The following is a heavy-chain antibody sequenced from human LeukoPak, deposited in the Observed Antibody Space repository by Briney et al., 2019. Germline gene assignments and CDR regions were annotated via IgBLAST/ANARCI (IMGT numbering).Heavy chain of an antibody. D-gene: IGHD5-18*01. CDR2: IIPVLNIT. Sequence: SVKVSCKTSAGTFSSFAITWVRQAPGQGLEWMGRIIPVLNITTYAQKFQGRVTITADTSTSTVYMELSSLRSEETAVYYCAKDQGLTAPPPYGLDVWGQGTTVIVTS. CDR3: AKDQGLTAPPPYGLDV. J-gene: IGHJ6*02. CDR1: AGTFSSFA. V-gene: IGHV1-69*04.